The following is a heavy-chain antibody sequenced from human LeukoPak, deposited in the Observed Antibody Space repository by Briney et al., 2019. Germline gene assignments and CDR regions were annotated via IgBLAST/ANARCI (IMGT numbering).Heavy chain of an antibody. V-gene: IGHV4-39*07. D-gene: IGHD6-6*01. CDR1: GGSVTSSDYY. Sequence: SETLSLTCSVSGGSVTSSDYYWDWVRQTPGKGLEWIGSIYWSGNTYYNPSLKSRATISLETSENQFSLTLSSVIAADTGIYYCAREPYRSSTGALFDYWGQGTLVTVSS. CDR2: IYWSGNT. CDR3: AREPYRSSTGALFDY. J-gene: IGHJ4*02.